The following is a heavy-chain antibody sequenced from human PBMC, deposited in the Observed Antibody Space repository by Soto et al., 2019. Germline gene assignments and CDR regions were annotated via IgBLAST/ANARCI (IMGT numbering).Heavy chain of an antibody. D-gene: IGHD3-16*01. J-gene: IGHJ4*02. CDR3: AFSRHLGLGDY. Sequence: QSLKMSCKGSGYSFTFYWIAWVRQMPGKGLEWMGIIYPGDSDTRYSPSFQGQVTISADKSISTAYLQWSSLKASDTAMYYCAFSRHLGLGDYWGQGTLVTVSS. CDR2: IYPGDSDT. CDR1: GYSFTFYW. V-gene: IGHV5-51*01.